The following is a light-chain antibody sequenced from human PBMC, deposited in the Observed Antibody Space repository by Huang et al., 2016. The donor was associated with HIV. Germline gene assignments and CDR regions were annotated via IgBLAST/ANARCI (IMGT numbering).Light chain of an antibody. CDR3: QQRSNWPPIT. J-gene: IGKJ5*01. CDR1: QFVDTY. V-gene: IGKV3-11*01. CDR2: GAS. Sequence: ELVLTQSPDTLSLSPGDRATLSCRASQFVDTYLAWYQQKPDQPPRLLIYGASNRATGVPDRFSGGGSGTDFTLTISSLEPEDFAVYYCQQRSNWPPITFGQGTRLDIK.